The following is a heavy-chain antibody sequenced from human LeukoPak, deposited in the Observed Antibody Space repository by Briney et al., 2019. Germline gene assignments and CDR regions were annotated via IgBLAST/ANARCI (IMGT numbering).Heavy chain of an antibody. CDR1: GGSISSYY. V-gene: IGHV4-59*08. Sequence: SETLSLTCTVSGGSISSYYWSWIRQPPGKGLEWIGYIYYSGSTNYNPSLKSRVTISVDTSKNQFSLKLSSVTAADTAVYYCARHGAGGSYYWFDPWGQGTLVTVSS. J-gene: IGHJ5*02. D-gene: IGHD1-26*01. CDR2: IYYSGST. CDR3: ARHGAGGSYYWFDP.